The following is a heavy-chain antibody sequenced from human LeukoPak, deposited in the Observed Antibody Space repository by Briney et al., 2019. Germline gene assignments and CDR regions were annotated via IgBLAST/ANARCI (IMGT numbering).Heavy chain of an antibody. CDR2: ISYDGSNK. CDR3: ARDGGVCSSTSCYPYPFDY. D-gene: IGHD2-2*01. J-gene: IGHJ4*02. CDR1: GFTFSSYA. V-gene: IGHV3-30-3*01. Sequence: GGSLRLSCAASGFTFSSYAMHWVRQAPGKGLEWVAVISYDGSNKYYADSVKGRFTISRDNSKNTLYLQMHSLRAEDTAVYYCARDGGVCSSTSCYPYPFDYWGQGTLVTVSS.